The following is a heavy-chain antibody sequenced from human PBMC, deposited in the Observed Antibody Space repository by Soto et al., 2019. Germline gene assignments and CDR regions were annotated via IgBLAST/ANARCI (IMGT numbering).Heavy chain of an antibody. CDR1: GFTFSSYA. CDR2: ISGSGGST. Sequence: GGSLRLSCAASGFTFSSYAMSWVRQAPGKGLEWVSAISGSGGSTYYADSVKGRFTISRDNSKNTLYLQMNSLRAEDTAVYYCAKDRRQYGYYYYYMDVWGKGTTVTVSS. J-gene: IGHJ6*03. V-gene: IGHV3-23*01. D-gene: IGHD2-8*01. CDR3: AKDRRQYGYYYYYMDV.